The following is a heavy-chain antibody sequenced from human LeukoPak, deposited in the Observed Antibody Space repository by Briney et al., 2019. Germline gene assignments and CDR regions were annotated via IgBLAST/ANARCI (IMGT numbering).Heavy chain of an antibody. V-gene: IGHV4-30-4*08. CDR3: ARDYSAWYYDSSGYCSWFDP. CDR2: IYYSGST. J-gene: IGHJ5*02. D-gene: IGHD3-22*01. Sequence: SETLSLTCTVSGGSISSGDYYWSWIRQPPGKGLEWIGYIYYSGSTYYNPSLKSRVTISVDTSKNQFSLKLSSVTAADTAVYFCARDYSAWYYDSSGYCSWFDPWGQGTLVTVSS. CDR1: GGSISSGDYY.